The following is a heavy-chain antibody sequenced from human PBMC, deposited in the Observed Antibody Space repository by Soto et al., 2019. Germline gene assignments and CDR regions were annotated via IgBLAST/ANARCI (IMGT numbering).Heavy chain of an antibody. Sequence: PGGSLRLSCAASGFTFSSYAMHWVRQAPGKGLEWVAVISYDGSNKYYADSVKGRFTISRDNSKNTLYLQMNSLRAEDTAVYYCARERSLGYCSGGSCHHNYYYYGMDVWGQGTTVTVSS. J-gene: IGHJ6*02. V-gene: IGHV3-30-3*01. CDR1: GFTFSSYA. CDR2: ISYDGSNK. D-gene: IGHD2-15*01. CDR3: ARERSLGYCSGGSCHHNYYYYGMDV.